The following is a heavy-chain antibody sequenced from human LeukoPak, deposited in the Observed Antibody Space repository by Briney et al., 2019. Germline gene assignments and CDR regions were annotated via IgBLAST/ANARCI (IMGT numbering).Heavy chain of an antibody. Sequence: GASVTVSCKASGYTFTSYGISWVRQAPGQGLEWMGWISAYNGNTNYAQKLQGRVTMTTDTSTSTAYMELRSLRSEDTAVYYCARDPYSGSSLYFDYWGQGTLVTVSS. D-gene: IGHD1-26*01. CDR1: GYTFTSYG. CDR2: ISAYNGNT. J-gene: IGHJ4*02. V-gene: IGHV1-18*01. CDR3: ARDPYSGSSLYFDY.